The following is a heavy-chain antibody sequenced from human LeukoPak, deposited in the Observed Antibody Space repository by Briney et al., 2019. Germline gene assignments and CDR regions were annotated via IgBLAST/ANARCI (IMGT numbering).Heavy chain of an antibody. Sequence: GESLKISCKGSAYSFTSYWIGWVRQMPAKGLEWMGIVYPGDSDTRYSPSFQGQVSISADKSISTAYLQWSSLKASDTAMYYCTLAAAGTGYFDYWGQGTLVTVSS. D-gene: IGHD6-13*01. V-gene: IGHV5-51*01. CDR1: AYSFTSYW. CDR3: TLAAAGTGYFDY. CDR2: VYPGDSDT. J-gene: IGHJ4*02.